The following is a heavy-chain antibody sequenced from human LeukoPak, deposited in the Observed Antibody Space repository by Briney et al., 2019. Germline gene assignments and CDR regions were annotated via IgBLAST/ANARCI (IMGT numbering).Heavy chain of an antibody. CDR3: ATSVRYFDWLTLDAFDI. J-gene: IGHJ3*02. CDR1: GYSFTSYW. Sequence: GESLKISCKGSGYSFTSYWIGWVRQMPGKGLEWMGIIYPGDSDTRYSPSFQGQVTISADKSISTTYLQWSSLKASDTAMYYCATSVRYFDWLTLDAFDIWGQGTMVTVSS. V-gene: IGHV5-51*01. CDR2: IYPGDSDT. D-gene: IGHD3-9*01.